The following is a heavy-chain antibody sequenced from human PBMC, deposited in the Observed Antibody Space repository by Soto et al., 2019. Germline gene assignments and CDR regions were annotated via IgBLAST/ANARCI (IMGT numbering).Heavy chain of an antibody. CDR1: SGSISSSNW. D-gene: IGHD2-15*01. V-gene: IGHV4-4*02. J-gene: IGHJ4*02. CDR3: ARTSRYCSGGSCYSGQSYFDY. Sequence: SETLSLTCAVSSGSISSSNWWSWVRQPPGKGLEWIGEIYHSGSTNYNPSLKSRVTISVDKSKNQFSLKLSSVTAADTAVYYCARTSRYCSGGSCYSGQSYFDYWGQGTLVTVSS. CDR2: IYHSGST.